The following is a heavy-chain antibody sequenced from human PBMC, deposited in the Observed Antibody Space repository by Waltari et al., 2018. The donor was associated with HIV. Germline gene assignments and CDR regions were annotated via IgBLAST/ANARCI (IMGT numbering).Heavy chain of an antibody. D-gene: IGHD1-26*01. CDR1: GFTSRSYS. CDR3: ARDYSGTYADFDY. CDR2: ISSSGSTI. Sequence: EVQLVESGGGLVQTGGSLRLSCAASGFTSRSYSMNCVRQAPGKGLAWVSYISSSGSTIYYVDSMMGRFTISRDNAKNSLYLQLNSLRAEDTAVYYCARDYSGTYADFDYWGQGTLVTVSS. V-gene: IGHV3-48*01. J-gene: IGHJ4*02.